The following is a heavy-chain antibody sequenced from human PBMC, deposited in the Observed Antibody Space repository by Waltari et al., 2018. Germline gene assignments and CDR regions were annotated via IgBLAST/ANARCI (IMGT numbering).Heavy chain of an antibody. CDR1: GDSIRNHF. CDR2: VSGSGST. D-gene: IGHD1-1*01. Sequence: QVQLQESGPGLVKPSETLSLKCTVSGDSIRNHFWSWIRQPPGRGLEFVGYVSGSGSTQYNPSLDRRVSITVDMSHNHLSLEVRSVTPADTAVYYCARAVSTGIQGVIAPGDYWGQGVLVAISS. J-gene: IGHJ4*02. CDR3: ARAVSTGIQGVIAPGDY. V-gene: IGHV4-59*11.